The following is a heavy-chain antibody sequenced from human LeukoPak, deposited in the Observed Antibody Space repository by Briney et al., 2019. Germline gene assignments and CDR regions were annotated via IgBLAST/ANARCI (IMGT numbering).Heavy chain of an antibody. CDR1: GYTFTSYG. D-gene: IGHD6-13*01. CDR3: TRRAEGSGRQQAY. J-gene: IGHJ4*02. V-gene: IGHV1-8*02. CDR2: MNPNSGNT. Sequence: ASVKVSCKASGYTFTSYGISWVRQAPGQGLEWMGWMNPNSGNTGYAQKFQGRVTMTRNTSISTAYMEVSGLRSEDTAVYYCTRRAEGSGRQQAYWGQGTLVTVSS.